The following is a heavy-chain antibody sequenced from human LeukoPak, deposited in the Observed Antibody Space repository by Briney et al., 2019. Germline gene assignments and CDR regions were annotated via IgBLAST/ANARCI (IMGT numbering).Heavy chain of an antibody. V-gene: IGHV3-33*01. Sequence: GRSLRLSCAASGFTFSSYGMHWVRQAPGKGLEWVAVIWYDGSNKYYAVSVKGRFTISRDNSKNTLYLQMNSLRAEDTAVYYCARDGYYDSSGYGNQYYYYYGMDVWGQGTTVTVSS. D-gene: IGHD3-22*01. CDR1: GFTFSSYG. CDR2: IWYDGSNK. J-gene: IGHJ6*02. CDR3: ARDGYYDSSGYGNQYYYYYGMDV.